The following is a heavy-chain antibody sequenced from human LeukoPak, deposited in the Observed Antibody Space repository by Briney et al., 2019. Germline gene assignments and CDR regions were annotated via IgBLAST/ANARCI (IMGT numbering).Heavy chain of an antibody. CDR2: IYYSGST. V-gene: IGHV4-39*01. Sequence: PSETLSLTCTVSGGSISSSSYYWGWIRQPPGKGLEWIGSIYYSGSTYYNPSLKSRVTISVDTSKNQFSLKLSSVTAADTAVYYCASYDSSGYRGADAFDIWGQGTMVTVSS. D-gene: IGHD3-22*01. CDR1: GGSISSSSYY. J-gene: IGHJ3*02. CDR3: ASYDSSGYRGADAFDI.